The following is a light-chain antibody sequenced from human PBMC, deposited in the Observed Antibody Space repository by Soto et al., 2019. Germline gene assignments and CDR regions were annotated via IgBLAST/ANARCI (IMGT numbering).Light chain of an antibody. CDR3: CSYAGSSISYV. CDR2: EGS. CDR1: SRDFGSYNL. J-gene: IGLJ1*01. V-gene: IGLV2-23*01. Sequence: QSVLTQPASVSGSPGQSITISCTGTSRDFGSYNLVSWYQQHPGKAPKLMIYEGSKRPSGVSNRFSGSRSGNTASLTISGLQAEDEADYYCCSYAGSSISYVFGTGTKVTVL.